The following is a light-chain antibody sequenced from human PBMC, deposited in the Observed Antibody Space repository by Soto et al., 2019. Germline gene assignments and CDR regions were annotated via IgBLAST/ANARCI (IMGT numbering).Light chain of an antibody. V-gene: IGKV1-12*01. CDR3: QQANRLPIT. CDR1: QDIRKW. J-gene: IGKJ5*01. CDR2: AAT. Sequence: DIQVTQSPSSVSASVGDRVTITCRASQDIRKWLAWYQQKPGKAPKLLVYAATILQSGVPSRFSGRGFGTDFTLTISNLQPEDFGVYYCQQANRLPITFAQGTRLEIE.